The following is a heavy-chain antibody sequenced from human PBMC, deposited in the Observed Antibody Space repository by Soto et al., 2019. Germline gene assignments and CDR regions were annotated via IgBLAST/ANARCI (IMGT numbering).Heavy chain of an antibody. J-gene: IGHJ6*03. CDR1: GFTFSSYG. Sequence: QVQLVESGGGVVQPGRSLRLSCAASGFTFSSYGMHWVRQAPGKGLEWVAVIWYDGSNKYYADSVKGRFTISRDNSKNTLYLQMNSLRAEDTAVYYCASSGPYYYYCYMDVWGKGTTVTVSS. CDR3: ASSGPYYYYCYMDV. CDR2: IWYDGSNK. V-gene: IGHV3-33*01.